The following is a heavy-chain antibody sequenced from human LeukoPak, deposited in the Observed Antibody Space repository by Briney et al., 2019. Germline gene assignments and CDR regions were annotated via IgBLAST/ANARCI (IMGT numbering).Heavy chain of an antibody. CDR3: ARARNSGSYYRA. D-gene: IGHD3-10*01. Sequence: ASVKVSCKASGYTFTKYGISWVRQAPGQGPEWMGWISAYNGNTNYAQKLQGRVTMTTDTSTSTAYMELRGLRPDDTAVYYCARARNSGSYYRAWGQGTLVTVSS. V-gene: IGHV1-18*01. CDR1: GYTFTKYG. CDR2: ISAYNGNT. J-gene: IGHJ5*02.